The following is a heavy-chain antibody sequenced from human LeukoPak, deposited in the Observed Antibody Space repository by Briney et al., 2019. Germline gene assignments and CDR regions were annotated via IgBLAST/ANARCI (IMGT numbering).Heavy chain of an antibody. CDR1: GFTFSSYE. CDR3: AKARVVITTLIDY. Sequence: GGSLRLSCAASGFTFSSYEMNWVRQAPGKGLEWVSYISSSGSTIYYADSVKGRFTISRDNAKNSLYLQMNSLRAEDTAVYYCAKARVVITTLIDYWGQGTLVTVSS. D-gene: IGHD3-22*01. V-gene: IGHV3-48*03. J-gene: IGHJ4*02. CDR2: ISSSGSTI.